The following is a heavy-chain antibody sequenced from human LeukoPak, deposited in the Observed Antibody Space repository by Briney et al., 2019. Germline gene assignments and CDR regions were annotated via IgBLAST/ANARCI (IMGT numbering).Heavy chain of an antibody. Sequence: GESLKISCKGSGYSFTSYWIGWVRQMPGKGLEWMGIIYPGDSDTRYSPSFQGQVTISADKSISTAYLQWSSLKASDTAMYYCATFYYYDSSGYPQGGAFDIWGQGTMVTVSS. CDR2: IYPGDSDT. J-gene: IGHJ3*02. CDR1: GYSFTSYW. V-gene: IGHV5-51*01. D-gene: IGHD3-22*01. CDR3: ATFYYYDSSGYPQGGAFDI.